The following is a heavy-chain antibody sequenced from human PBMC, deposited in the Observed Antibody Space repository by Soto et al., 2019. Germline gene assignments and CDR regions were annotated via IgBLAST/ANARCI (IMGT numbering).Heavy chain of an antibody. V-gene: IGHV4-34*01. CDR3: ATRVTVFGLLIPPFDP. D-gene: IGHD3-3*01. CDR2: INHTGGT. Sequence: SETLSLTCAVYGGSVNGYYWNWIRQPPGKGLEWIGEINHTGGTHYNPSLKSRVTMSVDTSKNQFSLRLSSVTAADTAIYYCATRVTVFGLLIPPFDPWGRGTQVTVSS. CDR1: GGSVNGYY. J-gene: IGHJ5*02.